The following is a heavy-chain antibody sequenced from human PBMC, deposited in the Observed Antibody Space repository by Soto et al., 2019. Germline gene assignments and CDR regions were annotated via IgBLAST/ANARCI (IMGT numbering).Heavy chain of an antibody. D-gene: IGHD2-15*01. Sequence: GGSLRLSCANSGFTFSSYSMNWVRQAPGMGLEWVSSISSSSRYIYYADSVRGRFTISRDNAKNSLYLQINSLRAEDTAVYYCARDRLVAATSAPPYCYYGMDVWGQGTTVTVSS. CDR2: ISSSSRYI. CDR3: ARDRLVAATSAPPYCYYGMDV. CDR1: GFTFSSYS. J-gene: IGHJ6*02. V-gene: IGHV3-21*01.